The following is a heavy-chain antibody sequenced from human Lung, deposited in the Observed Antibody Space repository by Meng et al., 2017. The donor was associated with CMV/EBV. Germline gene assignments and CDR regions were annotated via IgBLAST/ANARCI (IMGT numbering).Heavy chain of an antibody. CDR1: GYTFTAHY. Sequence: SCKASGYTFTAHYFHWVRQAPGQGLEWMGWIQHHRGDTNYVQQLQGRVTLTRDTSINTGYMELTRLTSDDTAVYYCARDNNWGPDYWGQGTLVTVSS. J-gene: IGHJ4*02. CDR3: ARDNNWGPDY. CDR2: IQHHRGDT. V-gene: IGHV1-2*02. D-gene: IGHD7-27*01.